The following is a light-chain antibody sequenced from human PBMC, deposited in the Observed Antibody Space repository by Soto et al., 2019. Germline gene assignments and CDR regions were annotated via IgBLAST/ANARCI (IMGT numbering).Light chain of an antibody. J-gene: IGKJ1*01. CDR3: QHYNLSSPWT. CDR1: QSISTY. CDR2: KAS. V-gene: IGKV1-5*03. Sequence: EIQMTQSPSTLSASVGDRVTITCRASQSISTYLAWYQQKPGKAPKLLIYKASIFESGVPSRFSGSGSGTEFTLTITSLHPDDFATYRCQHYNLSSPWTFGQGTKVEIK.